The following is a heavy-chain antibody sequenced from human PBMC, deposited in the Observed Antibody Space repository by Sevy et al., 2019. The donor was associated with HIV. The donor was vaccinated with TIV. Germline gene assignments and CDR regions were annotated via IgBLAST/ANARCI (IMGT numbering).Heavy chain of an antibody. V-gene: IGHV3-48*02. CDR1: GFTFSSYS. J-gene: IGHJ4*02. Sequence: GGSLRLSCAASGFTFSSYSMNWVRQAPGKGLEWVSYISSSSSTIYYADSVKGRFTISRDNAKNSLYLQMNSLRDEDTAVYYCARAGLLWFGELTSFDYWGQGTLATVSS. CDR3: ARAGLLWFGELTSFDY. D-gene: IGHD3-10*01. CDR2: ISSSSSTI.